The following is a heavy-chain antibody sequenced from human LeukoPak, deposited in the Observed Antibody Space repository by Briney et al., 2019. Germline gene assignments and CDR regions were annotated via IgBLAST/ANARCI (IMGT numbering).Heavy chain of an antibody. CDR1: GFTFSDHY. J-gene: IGHJ2*01. V-gene: IGHV3-72*01. D-gene: IGHD4-17*01. CDR3: ARGNGDYDAYWYFDL. CDR2: IRNKANSYTT. Sequence: GGSLRLSCAASGFTFSDHYMDWVRQAAGKGLEWVGRIRNKANSYTTEYAASVKGRFTISRDDSKNSLYLQMNSLKTEDTAVYFCARGNGDYDAYWYFDLWGRGALVTVSS.